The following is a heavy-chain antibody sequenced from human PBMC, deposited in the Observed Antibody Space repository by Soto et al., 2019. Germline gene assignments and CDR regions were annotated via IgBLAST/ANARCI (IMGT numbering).Heavy chain of an antibody. CDR3: ARAYGYYFDY. D-gene: IGHD4-17*01. V-gene: IGHV4-59*01. J-gene: IGHJ4*02. CDR1: GGSIISYY. Sequence: PSETLSLTCTVSGGSIISYYWSWIRQPPGKGLEWIGYIYYSGSTNYNPSLKSRVTISVDTSKNQFSLKLSSVTAADTAVYHCARAYGYYFDYWGQGTLVTVSS. CDR2: IYYSGST.